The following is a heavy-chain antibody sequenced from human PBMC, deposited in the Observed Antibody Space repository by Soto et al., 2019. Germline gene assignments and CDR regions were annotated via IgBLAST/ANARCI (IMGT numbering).Heavy chain of an antibody. V-gene: IGHV1-8*01. CDR3: ARGHSGMARLYYYGKDV. CDR1: GYTFTSYD. D-gene: IGHD3-10*01. Sequence: ASVKVSCKASGYTFTSYDINWVRQATGQGLEWMGWMNPNSGNTGYAQKFQGRVTMTRNTSISTAYMELSSLRSEDTAVYYCARGHSGMARLYYYGKDVWGQGTTVTVSS. CDR2: MNPNSGNT. J-gene: IGHJ6*02.